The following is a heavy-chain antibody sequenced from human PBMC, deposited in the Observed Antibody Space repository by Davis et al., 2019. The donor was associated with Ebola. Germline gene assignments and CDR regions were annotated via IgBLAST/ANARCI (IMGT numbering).Heavy chain of an antibody. V-gene: IGHV1-2*04. D-gene: IGHD6-13*01. CDR3: ATTPRDSSWYYFDY. CDR1: GYTFTGYY. CDR2: INPNSGGT. Sequence: AASVQVSCKASGYTFTGYYMHWVRQAPGKGLEWMGWINPNSGGTNYAQKFQGWVTMTRDTSISTAYRELSRLRSDDTAVYYCATTPRDSSWYYFDYWGQGTLVTVSS. J-gene: IGHJ4*02.